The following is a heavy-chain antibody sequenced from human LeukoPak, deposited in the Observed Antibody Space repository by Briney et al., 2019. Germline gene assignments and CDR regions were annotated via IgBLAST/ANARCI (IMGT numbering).Heavy chain of an antibody. V-gene: IGHV4-4*09. CDR1: GGSVTMYD. D-gene: IGHD3-16*02. CDR2: IDSSRIT. CDR3: ARHRFHSGGPLFDP. Sequence: PSETLSLTCTVSGGSVTMYDWSWHRQPPGKGLEWIGYIDSSRITNYNPSLKSRVTISVDMSKSQISLILTSVTAADTAVYYCARHRFHSGGPLFDPWGQGTLVTVSS. J-gene: IGHJ5*02.